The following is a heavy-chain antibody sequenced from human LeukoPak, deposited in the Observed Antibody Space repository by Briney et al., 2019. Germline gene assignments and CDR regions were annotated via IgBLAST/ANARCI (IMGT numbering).Heavy chain of an antibody. CDR1: GGSFTSSSNN. J-gene: IGHJ4*02. CDR3: SRHVRYISGWYIYC. CDR2: IYYSGST. D-gene: IGHD6-19*01. Sequence: PSETLSLTCTASGGSFTSSSNNWARTPQPPGKGLEGFGRIYYSGSTYYNPSLKSRVTISVDTSKNQFSLKLSSVTAAYTAVYYCSRHVRYISGWYIYCWGQGTLVTVSS. V-gene: IGHV4-39*01.